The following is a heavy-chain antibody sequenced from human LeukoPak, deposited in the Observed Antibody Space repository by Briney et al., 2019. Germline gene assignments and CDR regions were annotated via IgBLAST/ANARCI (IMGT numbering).Heavy chain of an antibody. D-gene: IGHD6-13*01. CDR2: ISAYNGNT. V-gene: IGHV1-18*01. Sequence: ASVKVSCKASGYTFTSYGISWVRQAPGQGLEWMGWISAYNGNTNYAQKLQGRVTMTTDTSTSTAYVELRSLRSDDTAVYYCARVPAAGTSNWFDPWGQGTLVTVSS. J-gene: IGHJ5*02. CDR1: GYTFTSYG. CDR3: ARVPAAGTSNWFDP.